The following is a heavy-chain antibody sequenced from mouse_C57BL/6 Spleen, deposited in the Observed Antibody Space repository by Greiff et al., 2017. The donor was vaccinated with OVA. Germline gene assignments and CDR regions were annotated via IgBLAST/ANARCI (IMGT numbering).Heavy chain of an antibody. CDR1: GYTFTSYW. CDR2: IDPSDSYT. Sequence: QVQLQQSGAELVKPGASVKLSCKASGYTFTSYWMQWVKQRPGQGLEWIGEIDPSDSYTNYNQKFKGKATLTVDTSSSTAYMQLSSLTSEDSAVYYCARKTTVVNWGQGTTLTVSS. CDR3: ARKTTVVN. V-gene: IGHV1-50*01. J-gene: IGHJ2*01. D-gene: IGHD1-1*01.